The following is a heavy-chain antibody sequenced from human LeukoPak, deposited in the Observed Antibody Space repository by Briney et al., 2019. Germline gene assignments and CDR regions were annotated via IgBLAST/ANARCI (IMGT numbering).Heavy chain of an antibody. CDR2: ISGNGGST. Sequence: GGSLRLSCAASGFTFSSYAMHWVRQAPGKGLEYVSAISGNGGSTYYANSVKGRFTVSRDNSKNTLYLQMGSLRAEDMAVYYCARPVGDGYSKYFDYWGQGTLVTVSS. D-gene: IGHD5-24*01. CDR3: ARPVGDGYSKYFDY. V-gene: IGHV3-64*01. J-gene: IGHJ4*02. CDR1: GFTFSSYA.